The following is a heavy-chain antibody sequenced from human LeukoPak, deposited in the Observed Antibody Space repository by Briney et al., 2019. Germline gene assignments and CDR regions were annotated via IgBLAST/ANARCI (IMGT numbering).Heavy chain of an antibody. CDR3: ARDDSSGYYYYQGY. CDR2: INSDGSST. V-gene: IGHV3-74*01. D-gene: IGHD3-22*01. Sequence: GGSLRLSCAASGFTLSSYWMHWVRQAPGKGLVWVSRINSDGSSTSYADSVKGRFTISRDNAKNTLYLQMNSLRAEDTAVYYCARDDSSGYYYYQGYWGQGTLVTVSS. J-gene: IGHJ4*02. CDR1: GFTLSSYW.